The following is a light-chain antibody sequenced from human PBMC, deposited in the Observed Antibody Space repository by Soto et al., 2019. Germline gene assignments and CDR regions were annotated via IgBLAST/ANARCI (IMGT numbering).Light chain of an antibody. Sequence: EIVMTQSPATLSVSPGERATLSCRASQSVSTNLAWYQQRPGQAPWLLMDGASARATGVPARFSGSGSGTEFTLTISSLQSEDFAVYYCQQYNNWPRTFGQGTKVEIK. CDR3: QQYNNWPRT. CDR2: GAS. V-gene: IGKV3-15*01. CDR1: QSVSTN. J-gene: IGKJ1*01.